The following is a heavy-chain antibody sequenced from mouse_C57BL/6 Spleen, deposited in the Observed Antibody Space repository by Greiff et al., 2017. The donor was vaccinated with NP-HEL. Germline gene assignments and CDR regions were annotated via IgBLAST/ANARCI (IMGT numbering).Heavy chain of an antibody. CDR1: GFTFSDYG. D-gene: IGHD1-1*01. V-gene: IGHV5-17*01. CDR2: ISSGSSTI. CDR3: ARPGYYGSSRYWYFDV. J-gene: IGHJ1*03. Sequence: EVMLVESGGGLVKPGGSLKLSCAASGFTFSDYGMHWVRQAPEKGLEWVAYISSGSSTIYYADTVKGRFTISRDNAKNTLFLQMTSLRSEDTAMYYCARPGYYGSSRYWYFDVWGTGTTVTVSS.